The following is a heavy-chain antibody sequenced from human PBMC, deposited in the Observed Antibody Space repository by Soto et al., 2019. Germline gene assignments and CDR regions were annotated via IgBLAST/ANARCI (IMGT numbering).Heavy chain of an antibody. CDR2: IWSGGSNE. CDR1: GFTFSSYG. V-gene: IGHV3-33*01. Sequence: QVQLVESGGGVVQPGRSLRLSCAASGFTFSSYGMHWVRQAPGKGLEWVALIWSGGSNENYADSVKGRFTISRDNSKNMLYLQMNSLRAEDTAVYYCARGPGTSYFDYWGQGSLVTVSS. CDR3: ARGPGTSYFDY. J-gene: IGHJ4*02. D-gene: IGHD2-2*01.